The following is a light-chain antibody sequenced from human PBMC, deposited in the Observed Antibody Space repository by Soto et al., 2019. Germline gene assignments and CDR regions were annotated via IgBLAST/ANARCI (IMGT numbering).Light chain of an antibody. J-gene: IGKJ4*01. V-gene: IGKV3-15*01. CDR3: QQYHKWPLT. Sequence: EIVMTQSPATLSVSPGERATLSCRASQSVTSNLAWYQQKPGQAPRFLIYGASTRATGIPARFSGSGSETEFTLTISSLQSEDFAVYYCQQYHKWPLTFGGGTKVDI. CDR2: GAS. CDR1: QSVTSN.